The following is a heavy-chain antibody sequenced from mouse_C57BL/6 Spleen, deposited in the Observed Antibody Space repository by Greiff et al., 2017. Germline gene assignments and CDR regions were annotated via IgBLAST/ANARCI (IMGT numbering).Heavy chain of an antibody. CDR3: ARDSNYEWDYFDY. D-gene: IGHD2-5*01. CDR1: GFTFSSYA. V-gene: IGHV5-4*01. J-gene: IGHJ2*01. CDR2: ISDGGSYT. Sequence: EVQGVESGGGLVKPGGSLKLSCAASGFTFSSYAMSWVRQTPEKRLEWVATISDGGSYTYYPDNVKGRFTISRDNAKNNLYLQMSHLKSEDTAMYYCARDSNYEWDYFDYWGQGTTLTVSS.